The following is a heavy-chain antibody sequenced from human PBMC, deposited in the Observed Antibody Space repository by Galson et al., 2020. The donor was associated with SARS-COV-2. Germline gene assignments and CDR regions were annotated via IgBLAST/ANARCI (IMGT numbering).Heavy chain of an antibody. J-gene: IGHJ4*02. Sequence: ASVKVSCKASGYTFTGYYMHWVRQAPGQGIEWMGWINTNSGGTNYAQKFQGRVTMTRDTSISTAYMELSRLRSDDTAVYYCARDRSRTTGTADDYGCQGTLVTFAS. CDR2: INTNSGGT. CDR3: ARDRSRTTGTADDY. D-gene: IGHD1-1*01. CDR1: GYTFTGYY. V-gene: IGHV1-2*02.